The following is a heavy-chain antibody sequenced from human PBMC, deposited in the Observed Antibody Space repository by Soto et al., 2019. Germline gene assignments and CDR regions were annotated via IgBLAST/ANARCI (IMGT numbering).Heavy chain of an antibody. Sequence: HVQLVQSGAELKKPGASVTVSCKAAGDTFSDYYINWVRQAPGQGLEWMGWIHLESRNTSFAQKFQGRLTMTGDSSIYTAYMDLSSLSSEATAVYYCAITPGWFAGMAVWGQGTTVTVSS. CDR3: AITPGWFAGMAV. CDR2: IHLESRNT. D-gene: IGHD3-10*01. V-gene: IGHV1-8*01. CDR1: GDTFSDYY. J-gene: IGHJ6*02.